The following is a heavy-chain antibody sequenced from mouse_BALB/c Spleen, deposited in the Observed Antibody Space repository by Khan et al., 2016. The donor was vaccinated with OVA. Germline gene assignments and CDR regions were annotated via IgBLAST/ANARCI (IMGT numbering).Heavy chain of an antibody. Sequence: EVQLQQSGAELVKPGASVKLSCTASGFNIKDTYMHWVKQRPEQGLEWLGRIDPANGNTKYDPKFQGKATITADTSSNTAYLQLSSLPSEDTSVYYCARITGAYWGQGTLVTVSA. V-gene: IGHV14-3*02. CDR1: GFNIKDTY. J-gene: IGHJ3*01. CDR2: IDPANGNT. CDR3: ARITGAY. D-gene: IGHD2-4*01.